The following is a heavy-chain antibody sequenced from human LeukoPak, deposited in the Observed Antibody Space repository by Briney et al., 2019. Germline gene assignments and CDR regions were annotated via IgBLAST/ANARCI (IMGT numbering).Heavy chain of an antibody. J-gene: IGHJ4*02. Sequence: GGSLRLSCAASGFTFSSYWMSWVRQAPGKGLEWVANIKQDGSEKYYVDSVKGRFTISRDNAKNTLYLQMSSLRADDTAVYYCARDQGDYYFDYWGQGTPVTVSS. V-gene: IGHV3-7*01. CDR2: IKQDGSEK. D-gene: IGHD2-21*02. CDR1: GFTFSSYW. CDR3: ARDQGDYYFDY.